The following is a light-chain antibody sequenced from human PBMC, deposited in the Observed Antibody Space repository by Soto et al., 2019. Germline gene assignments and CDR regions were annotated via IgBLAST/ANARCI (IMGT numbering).Light chain of an antibody. CDR1: QSVSSHS. V-gene: IGKV3-20*01. CDR3: QQYGGSPRT. Sequence: EMVLTQSPGTLSLSPGERATLSCRASQSVSSHSLAWHQQKPGQAPRLLIYGASNRATGIPDRFSGSGSGTDFTLTISRLEPDDFAVYYCQQYGGSPRTFGQGTKVEIK. CDR2: GAS. J-gene: IGKJ1*01.